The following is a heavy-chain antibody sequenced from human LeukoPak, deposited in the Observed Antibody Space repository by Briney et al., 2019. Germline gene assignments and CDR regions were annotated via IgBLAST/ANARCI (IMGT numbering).Heavy chain of an antibody. CDR1: GGSISSSSYY. J-gene: IGHJ4*02. CDR2: IYYSGST. D-gene: IGHD3-9*01. V-gene: IGHV4-39*01. Sequence: PSETLSLTCTVSGGSISSSSYYWGWIRQPPGKGLEWIGSIYYSGSTYYNPSLKSRVTISVDTSKNQFSLKLSSVTAADTAVYYCARHVVGDIRYWGQGTLVTVSS. CDR3: ARHVVGDIRY.